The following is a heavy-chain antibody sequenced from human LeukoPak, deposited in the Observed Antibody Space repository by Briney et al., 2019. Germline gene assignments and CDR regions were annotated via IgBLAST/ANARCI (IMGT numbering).Heavy chain of an antibody. CDR1: GYTFTSYG. CDR3: ARDDSIAAAGTWFDY. V-gene: IGHV1-18*01. CDR2: ITDYSGNT. J-gene: IGHJ4*02. D-gene: IGHD6-13*01. Sequence: VASVKVSCKASGYTFTSYGISWVRQAPGQGLEWMGWITDYSGNTNYAQKFQGRVAMTTDTSTSTAYMELRSLRSDDTAVYYCARDDSIAAAGTWFDYWGQGTLVTVSS.